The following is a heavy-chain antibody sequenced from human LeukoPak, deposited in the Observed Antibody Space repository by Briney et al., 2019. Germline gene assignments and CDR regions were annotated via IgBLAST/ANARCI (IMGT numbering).Heavy chain of an antibody. D-gene: IGHD5-12*01. J-gene: IGHJ6*03. CDR2: INHSGST. Sequence: SETLSLTCAVYGGSFSGYYWSWIRQPPGKGLEWIGEINHSGSTNYNPSLKSRVTISVDTSKNQFSLKLSSVTAADTAVYYCARDNRYSSSTSGYDLSLYYYYYMDVWGKGTTVTVSS. V-gene: IGHV4-34*01. CDR1: GGSFSGYY. CDR3: ARDNRYSSSTSGYDLSLYYYYYMDV.